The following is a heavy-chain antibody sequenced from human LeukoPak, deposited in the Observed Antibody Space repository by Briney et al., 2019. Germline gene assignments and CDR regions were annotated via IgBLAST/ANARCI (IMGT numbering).Heavy chain of an antibody. CDR1: GGTFSSYA. J-gene: IGHJ5*02. D-gene: IGHD1-26*01. CDR3: ARGVGATVWFDP. V-gene: IGHV1-69*05. Sequence: ASVKVSCKASGGTFSSYAISWVRQAPGQGLEWMGGIIPIFGTANYAQKFQGRVTITTDESTSTAYMELSSLRSEDTALYYCARGVGATVWFDPWGQGTLVTVSS. CDR2: IIPIFGTA.